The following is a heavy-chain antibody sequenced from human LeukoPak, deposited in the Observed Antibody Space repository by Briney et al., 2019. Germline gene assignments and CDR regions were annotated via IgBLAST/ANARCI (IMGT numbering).Heavy chain of an antibody. V-gene: IGHV3-7*01. J-gene: IGHJ4*02. CDR2: IKQDGSEK. CDR3: ATDPVSS. Sequence: GGSLRLSCAASGFTFSSYWMTWVRQAPGRGLEWVANIKQDGSEKYYVDPVKGRFTISRDNAKNSLYLQMNSLRAEDTAMYYCATDPVSSWGQGTLVTVSS. D-gene: IGHD4-23*01. CDR1: GFTFSSYW.